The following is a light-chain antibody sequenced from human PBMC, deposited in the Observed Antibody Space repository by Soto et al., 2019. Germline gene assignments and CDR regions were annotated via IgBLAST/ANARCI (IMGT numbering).Light chain of an antibody. J-gene: IGLJ3*02. CDR3: EAWDSNLSGGV. V-gene: IGLV1-51*01. CDR2: DND. CDR1: RSNIGNNY. Sequence: QSVLTQPPSVSAAPGQKVTVSCSGSRSNIGNNYVSWYQHLPGTAPKLLIYDNDKRPSGIPDRFSASKSGTSATLDITGLQTGDEADYYCEAWDSNLSGGVFGVENKLTVL.